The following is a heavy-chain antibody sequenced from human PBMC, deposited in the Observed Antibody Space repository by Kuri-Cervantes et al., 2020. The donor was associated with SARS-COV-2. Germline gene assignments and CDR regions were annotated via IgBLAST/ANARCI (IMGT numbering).Heavy chain of an antibody. D-gene: IGHD3-22*01. Sequence: SQTLSLTCAISGDSVSSNSAAWNWIRQSPSRGLEWLGRTYYRSKWYNDYAVSVKSRITINPDTSKNQFSLKLSSVTAADTAVYYCARLPRLFIWFDPWGQGTLVTVSS. CDR2: TYYRSKWYN. CDR3: ARLPRLFIWFDP. CDR1: GDSVSSNSAA. J-gene: IGHJ5*02. V-gene: IGHV6-1*01.